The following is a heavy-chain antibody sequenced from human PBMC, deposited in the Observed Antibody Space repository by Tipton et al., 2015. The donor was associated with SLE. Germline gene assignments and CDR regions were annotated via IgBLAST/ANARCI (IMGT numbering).Heavy chain of an antibody. CDR3: ARDEYRYDATGYHLLGHFDF. Sequence: TLSLTCTVSGDSITSTFYYWGWIRQPPGKGLEWIGSLFYSGTTYYNPSLKSRVAISVDMSRTQFSLKVNSVTAADTAIYYCARDEYRYDATGYHLLGHFDFWGQGTLVTVSS. J-gene: IGHJ4*02. D-gene: IGHD3-22*01. V-gene: IGHV4-39*07. CDR2: LFYSGTT. CDR1: GDSITSTFYY.